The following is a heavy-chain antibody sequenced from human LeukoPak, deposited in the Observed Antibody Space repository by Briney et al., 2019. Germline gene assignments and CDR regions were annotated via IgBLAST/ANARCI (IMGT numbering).Heavy chain of an antibody. CDR3: ARQDLAARFFDS. CDR2: INHSGSP. V-gene: IGHV4-34*01. CDR1: GGSFSASY. Sequence: PSETLSLTCAVYGGSFSASYWSWIRQPPGKSLEWIAEINHSGSPKYNPSLKSRVTISVETSKSQFSLRLTSVTAADTAIYYCARQDLAARFFDSWGQGALVTVSP. J-gene: IGHJ4*02. D-gene: IGHD6-6*01.